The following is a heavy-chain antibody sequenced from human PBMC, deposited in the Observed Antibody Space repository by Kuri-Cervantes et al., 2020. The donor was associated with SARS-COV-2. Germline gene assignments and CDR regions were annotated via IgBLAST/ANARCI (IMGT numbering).Heavy chain of an antibody. CDR1: GYTFTGYY. CDR3: ARASTYCSSTSCYDYYYMDV. J-gene: IGHJ6*03. CDR2: INPNSGGT. Sequence: ASVKVSCKASGYTFTGYYMHWVRQAPGQGLEWMGWINPNSGGTNYAQKFQGRVTITADESTSTAYMELSSLRSEDTAVYYCARASTYCSSTSCYDYYYMDVWGKGTTVTVSS. V-gene: IGHV1-2*02. D-gene: IGHD2-2*01.